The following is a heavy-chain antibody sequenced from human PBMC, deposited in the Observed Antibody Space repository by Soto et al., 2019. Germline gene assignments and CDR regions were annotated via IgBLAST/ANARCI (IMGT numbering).Heavy chain of an antibody. J-gene: IGHJ4*02. Sequence: SETLSLTCTVSGGSISGYYWSWIRQPAGKGLEWIGRIHTSGSTNYSPSLRSRVTISVDMSKNQISLKLTSVTAADTALYYCARASMPKAHFDYWSQGTLVTVSS. CDR3: ARASMPKAHFDY. V-gene: IGHV4-4*07. D-gene: IGHD2-2*01. CDR2: IHTSGST. CDR1: GGSISGYY.